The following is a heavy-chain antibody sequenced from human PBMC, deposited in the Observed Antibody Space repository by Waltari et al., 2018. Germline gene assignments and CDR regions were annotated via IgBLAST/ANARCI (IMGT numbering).Heavy chain of an antibody. J-gene: IGHJ4*02. CDR1: GGSIRSRIYF. CDR3: ARHEAYTTRDY. D-gene: IGHD2-21*01. CDR2: LNYGGST. V-gene: IGHV4-39*01. Sequence: QLQLQESGPGLVKPSETLSLTCTVSGGSIRSRIYFCGWIRQPPGKGLEWIGSLNYGGSTYYNASLRSRVTISLDTSKNQFSLKVNSVTAADTAVYYCARHEAYTTRDYWGQGTLVTVSS.